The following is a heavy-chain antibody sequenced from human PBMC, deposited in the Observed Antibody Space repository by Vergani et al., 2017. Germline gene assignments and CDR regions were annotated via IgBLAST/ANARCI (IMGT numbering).Heavy chain of an antibody. Sequence: EVQLVESGGGLVPPGRSLRLSCAASGFSFGDYAMTWVRQAPGKGLEWVAFIINNAYSVTTEKAASVKGRFTISRDDSKNTLYMQMNSLKTEDTAVYYCTTDNQQSSLGHCSVTNCYGGVFVIWGQGTVVTVSS. V-gene: IGHV3-49*04. CDR3: TTDNQQSSLGHCSVTNCYGGVFVI. D-gene: IGHD2-15*01. CDR1: GFSFGDYA. CDR2: IINNAYSVTT. J-gene: IGHJ3*02.